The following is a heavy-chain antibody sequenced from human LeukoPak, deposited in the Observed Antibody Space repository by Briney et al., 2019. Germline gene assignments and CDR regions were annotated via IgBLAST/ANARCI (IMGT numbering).Heavy chain of an antibody. Sequence: GGSLRLSCAASGFTFSSYAMSWVRQAPGKGLEWVANIKQDGSEKYYVDSVKGRFTISRDNAKNSLYLQMNSLRAEDTAVYYCARDSSPREHDYWGQGTLVTVSS. CDR1: GFTFSSYA. CDR2: IKQDGSEK. CDR3: ARDSSPREHDY. V-gene: IGHV3-7*03. J-gene: IGHJ4*02. D-gene: IGHD1/OR15-1a*01.